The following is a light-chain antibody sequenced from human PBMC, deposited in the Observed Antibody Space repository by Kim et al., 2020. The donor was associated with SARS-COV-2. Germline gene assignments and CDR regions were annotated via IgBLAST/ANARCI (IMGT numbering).Light chain of an antibody. V-gene: IGKV3-20*01. Sequence: LSPGERATLTCRASQSVSSTYLAWYQQKPGQAPRHLMSDASTRATGIPDRFSGSGSETDFTLTISRLEPEDFAVYYCQQYDTSRTFGQGTKVDIK. J-gene: IGKJ1*01. CDR3: QQYDTSRT. CDR2: DAS. CDR1: QSVSSTY.